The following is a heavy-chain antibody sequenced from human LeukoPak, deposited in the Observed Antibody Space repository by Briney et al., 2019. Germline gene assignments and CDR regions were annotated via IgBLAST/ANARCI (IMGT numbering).Heavy chain of an antibody. CDR2: ISGSGGST. CDR1: GFTFSSYA. Sequence: PGGSLRLSCAASGFTFSSYAMSWVRQAPGKGLEWVSAISGSGGSTYYADSVKGRFTISRDNSKNTLYLQMNSLRAEDTAVYYCAKDPHDSYYYYYYGMDVWGQGTTVTVSS. CDR3: AKDPHDSYYYYYYGMDV. V-gene: IGHV3-23*01. J-gene: IGHJ6*02. D-gene: IGHD3-3*01.